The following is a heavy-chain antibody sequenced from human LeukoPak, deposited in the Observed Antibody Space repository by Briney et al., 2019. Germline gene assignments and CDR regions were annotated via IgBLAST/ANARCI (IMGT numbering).Heavy chain of an antibody. CDR3: AREGIAAAGTPADY. J-gene: IGHJ4*02. Sequence: GGSLRLSCAASGFTFSSYAMSWVRQAPGKGLEWVANIKQDGSEKYYVDSVKGRFTISRDNAKNSLYLQMNSLRAEDTAVYYCAREGIAAAGTPADYWDQGTLVTVSS. D-gene: IGHD6-13*01. V-gene: IGHV3-7*01. CDR2: IKQDGSEK. CDR1: GFTFSSYA.